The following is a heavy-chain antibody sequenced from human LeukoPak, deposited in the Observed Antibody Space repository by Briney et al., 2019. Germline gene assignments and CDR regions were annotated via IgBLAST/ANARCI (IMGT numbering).Heavy chain of an antibody. V-gene: IGHV2-5*02. Sequence: SGPTLVNPTQTLTLTCTFSGFSLSTSGVGVGWIRQPPGKALEWLGFIYWDDDKRYSPSLKTRLTITKDTSKNQVALTMTNMDPGDTATYYCAHRRLAAGYFDYWGQGTLVTVSS. CDR2: IYWDDDK. D-gene: IGHD2-15*01. CDR1: GFSLSTSGVG. J-gene: IGHJ4*02. CDR3: AHRRLAAGYFDY.